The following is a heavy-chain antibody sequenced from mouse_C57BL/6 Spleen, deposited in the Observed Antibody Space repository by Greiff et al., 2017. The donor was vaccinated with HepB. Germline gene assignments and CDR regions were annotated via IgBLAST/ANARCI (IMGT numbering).Heavy chain of an antibody. Sequence: VQLQQSGAELVRPGASVTLSCKASGYTFTDYEMHWVKQTPVHGLEWIGAIEPETGGTAYNQKFKGKAILTADKSSSTAYMELRSLTSKDSAVYYCTRGGYDYEFAYWGQGTLVTVSA. CDR2: IEPETGGT. J-gene: IGHJ3*01. V-gene: IGHV1-15*01. D-gene: IGHD2-4*01. CDR1: GYTFTDYE. CDR3: TRGGYDYEFAY.